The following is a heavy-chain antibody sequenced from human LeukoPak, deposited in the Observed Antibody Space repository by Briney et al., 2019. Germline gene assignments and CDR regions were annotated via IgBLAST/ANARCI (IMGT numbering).Heavy chain of an antibody. V-gene: IGHV3-7*03. J-gene: IGHJ3*01. CDR1: GFTFSSYA. CDR2: TKEDASEK. CDR3: ARLHSGRYYGDAFDV. Sequence: GGSLRLSCAASGFTFSSYAMTWVRQAPGKGLEWVANTKEDASEKYYVDSVRGRFTTSRDNAKNSLYLQMSSLRAEDTAVYYCARLHSGRYYGDAFDVWGQGTVVTVSS. D-gene: IGHD1-26*01.